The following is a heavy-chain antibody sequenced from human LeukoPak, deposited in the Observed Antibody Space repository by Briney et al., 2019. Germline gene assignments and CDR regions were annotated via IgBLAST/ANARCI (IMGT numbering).Heavy chain of an antibody. CDR3: AKDEDGAIWFGELYRPFDP. Sequence: PGGSLRLSCAASGFTFSSYGMHWVRQAPGKGLECVAVISYDGSNKYYAHSVKGRVTISRDNSKKTQYLQMNSLRAEDTAVYYCAKDEDGAIWFGELYRPFDPWGQGTLVTVSS. V-gene: IGHV3-30*18. CDR1: GFTFSSYG. J-gene: IGHJ5*02. D-gene: IGHD3-10*01. CDR2: ISYDGSNK.